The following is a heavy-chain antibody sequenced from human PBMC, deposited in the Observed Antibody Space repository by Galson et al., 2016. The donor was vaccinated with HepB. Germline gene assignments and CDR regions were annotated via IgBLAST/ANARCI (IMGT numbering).Heavy chain of an antibody. D-gene: IGHD4-11*01. CDR1: GFSINDYA. V-gene: IGHV3-9*01. CDR3: AKGLRGIDYRVLG. J-gene: IGHJ4*02. CDR2: VTWNSPYI. Sequence: SLRLSCAASGFSINDYAMHWVRQAPGKGLEWVSGVTWNSPYIDYADSVKGRFTISRDIAKNSLYLQMNSLRTEDTAFYYCAKGLRGIDYRVLGWGQGALVTVSS.